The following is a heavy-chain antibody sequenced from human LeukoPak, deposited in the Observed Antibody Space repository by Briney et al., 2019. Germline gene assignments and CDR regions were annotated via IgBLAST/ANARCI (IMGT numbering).Heavy chain of an antibody. D-gene: IGHD5-18*01. V-gene: IGHV3-74*01. J-gene: IGHJ4*02. CDR2: IESDGAST. CDR3: ARGYFHGSIDY. CDR1: GFTFSTYW. Sequence: GGSLRLSCAASGFTFSTYWLHWVRQAPGKGLVWVSRIESDGASTTYADSVKGRFTISRDNAKNTLYLQMNSLKAEDTAVYYCARGYFHGSIDYWGQGTLVTVSS.